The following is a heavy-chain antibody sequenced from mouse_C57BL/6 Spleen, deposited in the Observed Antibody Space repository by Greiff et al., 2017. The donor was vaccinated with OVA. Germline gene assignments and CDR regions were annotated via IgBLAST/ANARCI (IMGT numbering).Heavy chain of an antibody. V-gene: IGHV1-18*01. CDR1: GYTFTDYN. CDR2: INPNNGGT. CDR3: ARGYYGSTRAMDY. D-gene: IGHD1-1*01. Sequence: VQLKQSGPELVKPGASVKIPCKASGYTFTDYNMDWVKQSHGKSLEWIGDINPNNGGTIYNQKFKGKATLTVDKSSSTAYMELRSLTSEDTAVYYCARGYYGSTRAMDYWGQGTSVTVSS. J-gene: IGHJ4*01.